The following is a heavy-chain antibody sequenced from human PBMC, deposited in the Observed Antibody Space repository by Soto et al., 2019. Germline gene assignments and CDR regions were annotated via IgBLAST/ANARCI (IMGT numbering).Heavy chain of an antibody. CDR2: ISPSSTYI. J-gene: IGHJ4*02. V-gene: IGHV3-21*04. CDR1: GLNFEKCS. CDR3: ATDTGDIEVVPATT. D-gene: IGHD2-15*01. Sequence: VGSLRLSCAASGLNFEKCSMNWVRQPPGKGPEWLASISPSSTYIRYADSVKGRFTISRDNARNSLSLQMMNLRAGDTAIYYCATDTGDIEVVPATTWGQGTLVTVSS.